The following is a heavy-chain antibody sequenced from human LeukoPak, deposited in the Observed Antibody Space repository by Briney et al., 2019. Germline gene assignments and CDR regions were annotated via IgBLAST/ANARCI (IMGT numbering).Heavy chain of an antibody. Sequence: ASVKVSCKASGYTFTTYDINWVRQAPGQGLEWLGWMSPSSGNSGHAQRFQDRVTMTRDITDSTAYMELRSLRSNDTAVYFCTRGYYHYGLDVWGQGTTVTVSS. CDR3: TRGYYHYGLDV. J-gene: IGHJ6*02. V-gene: IGHV1-8*02. CDR1: GYTFTTYD. CDR2: MSPSSGNS.